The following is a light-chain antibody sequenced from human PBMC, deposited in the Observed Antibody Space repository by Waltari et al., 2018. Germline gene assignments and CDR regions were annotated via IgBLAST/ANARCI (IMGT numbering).Light chain of an antibody. Sequence: QTGLTQPPSVSKDLRQTATLTCSGNSNTTGNQGAAGLQQRQGHPPKLLSSRNNNRPSGISERFFASRSGNTASLTITGLQPEDEAVYYCSAWDTSLSAVVFGGGTRLTVL. V-gene: IGLV10-54*04. CDR1: SNTTGNQG. CDR3: SAWDTSLSAVV. CDR2: RNN. J-gene: IGLJ2*01.